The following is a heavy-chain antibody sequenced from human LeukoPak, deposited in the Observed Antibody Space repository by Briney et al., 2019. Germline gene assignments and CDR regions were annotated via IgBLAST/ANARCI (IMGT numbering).Heavy chain of an antibody. CDR2: IYYSGST. Sequence: MSSETLSLTCTVSGGSISSYYWSWLRQPPGKGLEWIGYIYYSGSTNYNPSLKSRVTISVDTSKNQFSLKLSSVTAADTAVYYCARSRGTIVVVTATQNYGMDVWGQGTTVTVPS. J-gene: IGHJ6*02. CDR1: GGSISSYY. D-gene: IGHD2-21*02. V-gene: IGHV4-59*01. CDR3: ARSRGTIVVVTATQNYGMDV.